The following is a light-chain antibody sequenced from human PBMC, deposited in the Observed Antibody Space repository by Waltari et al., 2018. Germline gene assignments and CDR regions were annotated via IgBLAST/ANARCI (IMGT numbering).Light chain of an antibody. CDR1: QSITDW. Sequence: DVQMTQSPATLSASVGDRVTITCRASQSITDWLAWYQPKPGKAPKLLIYKASTLESGVPSRFIGTRSGTEFTLTISNLQPDDFATYYCQQYTIYPLTFGGGTKVSI. CDR2: KAS. J-gene: IGKJ4*01. V-gene: IGKV1-5*03. CDR3: QQYTIYPLT.